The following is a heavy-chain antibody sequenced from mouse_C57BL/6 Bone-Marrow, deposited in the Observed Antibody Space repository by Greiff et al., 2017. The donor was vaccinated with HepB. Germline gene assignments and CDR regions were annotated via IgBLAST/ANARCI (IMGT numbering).Heavy chain of an antibody. Sequence: EVQLQQSGPGLVKPSQSLSLTCSVTGYSITSGYYWNWIRQFPGNKLEWMGYISYDGSNNYNPSLKNRISITRDTSKNQFFLKLNSVTTEDTATYYCAREWAGYGSSYIDYWGQGTTLTVSS. V-gene: IGHV3-6*01. J-gene: IGHJ2*01. D-gene: IGHD1-1*01. CDR3: AREWAGYGSSYIDY. CDR2: ISYDGSN. CDR1: GYSITSGYY.